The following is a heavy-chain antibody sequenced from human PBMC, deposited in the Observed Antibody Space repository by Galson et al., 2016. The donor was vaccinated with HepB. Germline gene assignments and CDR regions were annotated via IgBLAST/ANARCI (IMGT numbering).Heavy chain of an antibody. J-gene: IGHJ2*01. CDR2: IIPIYGRS. Sequence: SVKVSCKASGGTFSNYAISWVRQAPGQGLEWMGGIIPIYGRSNYAQKFHGRVAITADESTSIAYMEVSRLKSEDTAVYYCARDRVVCDRDCSTSGYFDLWGGGTLVTVSS. CDR3: ARDRVVCDRDCSTSGYFDL. D-gene: IGHD2-21*02. CDR1: GGTFSNYA. V-gene: IGHV1-69*13.